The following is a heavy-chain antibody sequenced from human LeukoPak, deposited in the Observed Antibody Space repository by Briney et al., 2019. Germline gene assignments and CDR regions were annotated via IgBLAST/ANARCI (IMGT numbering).Heavy chain of an antibody. CDR2: IRYDGSNK. V-gene: IGHV3-30*02. D-gene: IGHD5-18*01. CDR1: GFTFSSYG. J-gene: IGHJ4*02. Sequence: GGSLRLSCAASGFTFSSYGMHWVRQAPGKGLEWVAFIRYDGSNKYYADSVKGRFTISRDNSKNTLYLQMNSLRAEDTAVYYCAKDQGSYSYGFPSDYWGQGTLVTVSS. CDR3: AKDQGSYSYGFPSDY.